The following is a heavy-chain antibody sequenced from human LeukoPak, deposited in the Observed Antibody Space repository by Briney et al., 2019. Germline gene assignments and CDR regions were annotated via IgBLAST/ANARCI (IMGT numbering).Heavy chain of an antibody. CDR2: IYYSGST. D-gene: IGHD4-23*01. CDR3: ARDYGGNSPGD. Sequence: PSETLSLTCTVSGDSISSYYWSWIRQPPGKGLEWIGYIYYSGSTNYNPSLKSRVTISVDTSKNQFSLKLSSVTAADTAVYYCARDYGGNSPGDWGQGTLVTVSS. V-gene: IGHV4-59*12. J-gene: IGHJ4*02. CDR1: GDSISSYY.